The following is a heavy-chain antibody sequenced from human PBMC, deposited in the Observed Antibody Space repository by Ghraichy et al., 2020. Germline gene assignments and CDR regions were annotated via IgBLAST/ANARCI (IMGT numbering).Heavy chain of an antibody. CDR1: GFTFSNYG. J-gene: IGHJ4*02. D-gene: IGHD1-26*01. Sequence: GGSLRLSCAASGFTFSNYGMHWVRQAPGKGLEWVAVIWSDGNNKYYADSAKGRFTISRDNSKNTLYMQMNSLRAEDTAVYYCARDWGSGSYSFGAYWGQGTLVTVSS. V-gene: IGHV3-33*01. CDR3: ARDWGSGSYSFGAY. CDR2: IWSDGNNK.